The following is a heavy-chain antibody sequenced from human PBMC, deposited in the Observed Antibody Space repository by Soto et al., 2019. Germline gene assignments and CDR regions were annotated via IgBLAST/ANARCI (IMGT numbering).Heavy chain of an antibody. Sequence: PGGSLRLSCAASGFTFSSYAMHWVRQAPGKGLEWVAVISYDGSNKYYADSVKGRFTIPRDNSKNTLYLQMNSLRAEDTAVYYCARDLQLRFLSMESLCPDYWGQGTLVTVSS. J-gene: IGHJ4*02. D-gene: IGHD3-3*01. CDR3: ARDLQLRFLSMESLCPDY. V-gene: IGHV3-30-3*01. CDR2: ISYDGSNK. CDR1: GFTFSSYA.